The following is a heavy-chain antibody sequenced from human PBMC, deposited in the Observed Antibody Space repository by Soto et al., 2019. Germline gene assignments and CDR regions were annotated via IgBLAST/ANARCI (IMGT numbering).Heavy chain of an antibody. CDR3: ARRGSGSYYDY. J-gene: IGHJ4*02. V-gene: IGHV3-23*01. Sequence: EVQLLESGGGLVQPGGSLRLSCAASGFTFSSYAMRWVRQAPGKGLEWVSAISGSGGSTYYADSVKGRFTISRDNSKNTLYLQMNSLRAEDTAAYYCARRGSGSYYDYWGQGTLVIVSS. CDR2: ISGSGGST. D-gene: IGHD1-26*01. CDR1: GFTFSSYA.